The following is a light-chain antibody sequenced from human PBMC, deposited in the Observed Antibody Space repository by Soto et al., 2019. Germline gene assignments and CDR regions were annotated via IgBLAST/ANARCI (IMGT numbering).Light chain of an antibody. J-gene: IGLJ2*01. CDR2: DVS. CDR3: SSYTSSSTLYVV. CDR1: NSDIGGYNY. Sequence: QSALTQPASVSGSPGQSITISCTETNSDIGGYNYVSWYQQHPGKAPKLMIYDVSNRPSGVSNRFSGSKSGNTASLTISGLQAEDEADYYCSSYTSSSTLYVVFGGGTKLTVL. V-gene: IGLV2-14*01.